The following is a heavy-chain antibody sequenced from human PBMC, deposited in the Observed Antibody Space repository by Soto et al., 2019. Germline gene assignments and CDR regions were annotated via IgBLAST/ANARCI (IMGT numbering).Heavy chain of an antibody. CDR1: GFTFSDFG. CDR3: ARDRLITYGAKVAPDH. D-gene: IGHD3-16*01. J-gene: IGHJ5*02. V-gene: IGHV3-33*01. CDR2: IWYDGSYQ. Sequence: GGSLRLSCKASGFTFSDFGMHWVRQAPGKGLEWVSAIWYDGSYQYYADPVRGRFTTSSDNSNNTLFLQMNSLRVEDTAVYYCARDRLITYGAKVAPDHWGQGALVTVSS.